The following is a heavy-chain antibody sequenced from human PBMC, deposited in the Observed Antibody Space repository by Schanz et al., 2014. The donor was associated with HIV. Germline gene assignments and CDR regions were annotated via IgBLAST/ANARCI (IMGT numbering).Heavy chain of an antibody. CDR3: AKVLIPMIAVPYYGMDV. Sequence: VQLVESGGGVVQPGRSLRLSCAASGFTFSDYGMHWVRQAPGKGLEWVSSISWNSGSIDYADSAKGRFTISRDNAKNSLYLQMNSLRAEDTAVYYCAKVLIPMIAVPYYGMDVWGQGTTVTVSS. CDR2: ISWNSGSI. D-gene: IGHD3-22*01. CDR1: GFTFSDYG. J-gene: IGHJ6*02. V-gene: IGHV3-9*01.